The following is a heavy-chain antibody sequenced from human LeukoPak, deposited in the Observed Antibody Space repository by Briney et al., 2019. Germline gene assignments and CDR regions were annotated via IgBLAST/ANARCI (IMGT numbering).Heavy chain of an antibody. D-gene: IGHD3-22*01. J-gene: IGHJ4*02. CDR3: AKGAGGYYDSSGYYL. V-gene: IGHV3-21*04. CDR1: GFTFSSYS. CDR2: IITVSTTYF. Sequence: GGSLRLSCVASGFTFSSYSMNWVRQAPGRGLEWVSSIITVSTTYFQYADSVKGRFTISRDNAKNSLYLQMNSLRAEDTALYYCAKGAGGYYDSSGYYLWGQETLVTVSS.